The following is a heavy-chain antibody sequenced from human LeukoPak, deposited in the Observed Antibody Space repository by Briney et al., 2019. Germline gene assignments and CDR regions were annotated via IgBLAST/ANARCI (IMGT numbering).Heavy chain of an antibody. D-gene: IGHD6-19*01. CDR2: IYYSGST. J-gene: IGHJ3*02. Sequence: SETLSLTCTVSGGSISSYYWSWIRQPPGKGLEWIGYIYYSGSTNYTPSLKSRVTISVDTSKNQFSLKLSSVTAADTAVYYCARDSADSSGWYRWGAFDIWGQGTMVTVSS. CDR1: GGSISSYY. V-gene: IGHV4-59*01. CDR3: ARDSADSSGWYRWGAFDI.